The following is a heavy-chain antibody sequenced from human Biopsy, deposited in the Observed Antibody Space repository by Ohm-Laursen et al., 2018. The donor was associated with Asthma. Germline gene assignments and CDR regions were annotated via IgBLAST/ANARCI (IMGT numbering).Heavy chain of an antibody. CDR3: ARGGSYSSRRYYFDY. V-gene: IGHV1-69*10. Sequence: SVKVSCNVSGGTFSSYAISWVRQAPGQGLEWMGGIIPIFGIANYAQKFQGRVTITADKSTSTAYMELSSLRSEDTAVYYCARGGSYSSRRYYFDYWGQGTLVTVSS. J-gene: IGHJ4*02. D-gene: IGHD1-26*01. CDR1: GGTFSSYA. CDR2: IIPIFGIA.